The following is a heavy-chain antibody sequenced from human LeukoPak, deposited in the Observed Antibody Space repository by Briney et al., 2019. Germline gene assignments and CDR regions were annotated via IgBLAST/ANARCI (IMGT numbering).Heavy chain of an antibody. Sequence: SETLSLTCTVSGGSISSYYWSWIRQPPGKGLEWIGYIYYSGSTNYNPSLKSRVTISVDTSKNQFSLKLSSVTAADTAVYYCARKWDHRIASNWFDPWGQGTLVTVSS. CDR3: ARKWDHRIASNWFDP. CDR1: GGSISSYY. CDR2: IYYSGST. J-gene: IGHJ5*02. D-gene: IGHD1-26*01. V-gene: IGHV4-59*08.